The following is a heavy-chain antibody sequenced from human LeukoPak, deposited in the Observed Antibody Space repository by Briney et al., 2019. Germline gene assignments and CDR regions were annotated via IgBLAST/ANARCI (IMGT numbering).Heavy chain of an antibody. CDR1: GFTFSSYS. J-gene: IGHJ6*03. V-gene: IGHV3-20*04. CDR2: INWNGGST. Sequence: GGSLRLSCAASGFTFSSYSMNWVRQAPGKGLEWGSGINWNGGSTGYADSVKGRFTISRDNAKNSLYLQMNSLRAEDTALYYCAREGSGYYYYMDVWGKGTTVTVSS. D-gene: IGHD2-15*01. CDR3: AREGSGYYYYMDV.